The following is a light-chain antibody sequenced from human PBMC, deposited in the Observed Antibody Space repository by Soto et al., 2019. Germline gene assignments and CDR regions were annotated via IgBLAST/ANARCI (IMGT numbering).Light chain of an antibody. CDR2: GVS. CDR1: QTVNRNY. CDR3: QQYIASPRT. Sequence: EIVLMQSPGTLALSLGDEATLSCTASQTVNRNYLAWYLQKPAQPPRLLIYGVSNRAPGVPDRFSGGGSGTEFTLTIARLEPDDFGTYYCQQYIASPRTFGQGTRLEVK. J-gene: IGKJ1*01. V-gene: IGKV3-20*01.